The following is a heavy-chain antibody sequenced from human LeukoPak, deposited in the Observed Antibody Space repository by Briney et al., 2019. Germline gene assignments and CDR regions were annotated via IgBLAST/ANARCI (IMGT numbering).Heavy chain of an antibody. V-gene: IGHV5-51*01. CDR2: IYPGDSDT. D-gene: IGHD4-17*01. Sequence: GESLKISCKGSGYRFSSNWIAWVRQMPGKGLEWMGIIYPGDSDTRYSPSFQGQVTFSVDKSINTAYLQWSSLKASDTAIYYCARRLTVTTSLGWFDPGAREPWSPSPQ. CDR3: ARRLTVTTSLGWFDP. J-gene: IGHJ5*02. CDR1: GYRFSSNW.